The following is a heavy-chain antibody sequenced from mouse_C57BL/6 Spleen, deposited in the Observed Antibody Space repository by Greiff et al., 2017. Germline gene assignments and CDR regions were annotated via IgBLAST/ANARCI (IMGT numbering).Heavy chain of an antibody. CDR2: IDPSDSYT. CDR3: ARHSIYYGNYNFDY. Sequence: QVQLQQPGAELVKPGASVKLSCKASGYTFTSYWMQWVKQRPGQGLEWIGEIDPSDSYTNYNQKFKGKATLTVDTSSSTAYMQLSSLTSEDSAVYYCARHSIYYGNYNFDYWGQGTTLTVSS. V-gene: IGHV1-50*01. J-gene: IGHJ2*01. D-gene: IGHD2-1*01. CDR1: GYTFTSYW.